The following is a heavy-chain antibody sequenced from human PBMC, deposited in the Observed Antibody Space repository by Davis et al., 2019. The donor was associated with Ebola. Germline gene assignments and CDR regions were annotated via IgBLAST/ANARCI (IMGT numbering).Heavy chain of an antibody. CDR2: IYYSGST. CDR3: ARSRLETGTTGNFDY. D-gene: IGHD1-1*01. J-gene: IGHJ4*02. Sequence: SETLSLTCTVSSGSINNYYWSWIRQPPGKGLEWIGYIYYSGSTNYNPSLKSRVTISVDTSKNQFSLKLSSVTAADTAVYYCARSRLETGTTGNFDYWGQGTLVTVSS. CDR1: SGSINNYY. V-gene: IGHV4-59*08.